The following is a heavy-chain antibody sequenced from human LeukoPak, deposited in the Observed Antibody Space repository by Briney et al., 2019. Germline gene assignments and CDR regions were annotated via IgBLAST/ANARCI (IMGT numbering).Heavy chain of an antibody. Sequence: ASVKVSCNASGYTFTGYFIHWVRQAPGQGLEWMGWINPNSGATDYAQKFQGRITMTRDTPSSTAYMELSRLKSDATAVYYCARVYGSGNYWGWFDSWGQGTLVTVSS. D-gene: IGHD3-10*01. J-gene: IGHJ5*01. V-gene: IGHV1-2*02. CDR2: INPNSGAT. CDR1: GYTFTGYF. CDR3: ARVYGSGNYWGWFDS.